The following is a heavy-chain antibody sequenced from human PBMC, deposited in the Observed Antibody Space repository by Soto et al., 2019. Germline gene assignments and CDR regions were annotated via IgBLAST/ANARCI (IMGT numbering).Heavy chain of an antibody. CDR1: GFTFSSYA. CDR2: IKQDGSEK. V-gene: IGHV3-7*01. D-gene: IGHD1-1*01. CDR3: ARQRGCDY. J-gene: IGHJ4*02. Sequence: EVQLLESGGGLVQPGGSLRLSCAASGFTFSSYAMSWVRQAPGKGLEWVANIKQDGSEKYYVDSVKGRFTISRDNAKNSLYLQMNSLRADDTAVYYCARQRGCDYWGQGTLVTVSS.